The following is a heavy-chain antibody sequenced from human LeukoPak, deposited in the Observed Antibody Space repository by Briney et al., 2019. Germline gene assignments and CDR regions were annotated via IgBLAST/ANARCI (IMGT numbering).Heavy chain of an antibody. Sequence: SETLSLTCSVSGASISGGTYYWGWLRQPPGTGLEGIGSIYYTGSTYDNPSLKRRVTISVDTTKNQFSLKLSSVTAADTAVYYCARRGGSGRAFDYWGQGTLVTVSS. J-gene: IGHJ4*02. D-gene: IGHD1-26*01. V-gene: IGHV4-39*01. CDR2: IYYTGST. CDR1: GASISGGTYY. CDR3: ARRGGSGRAFDY.